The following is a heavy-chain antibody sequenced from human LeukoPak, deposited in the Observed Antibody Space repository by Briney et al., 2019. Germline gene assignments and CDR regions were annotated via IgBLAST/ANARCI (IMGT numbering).Heavy chain of an antibody. Sequence: GGSLRLSCAASGFTFSSHSMNWVRQAPGKGLEWVSSISSSSSYIYYADSVKGRFTISRDNAKNSLCLQMNSLRAEDTAVYYCAREAIDFWSGYTINWFDPWGQGTLVTVSS. J-gene: IGHJ5*02. V-gene: IGHV3-21*01. CDR1: GFTFSSHS. CDR2: ISSSSSYI. CDR3: AREAIDFWSGYTINWFDP. D-gene: IGHD3-3*01.